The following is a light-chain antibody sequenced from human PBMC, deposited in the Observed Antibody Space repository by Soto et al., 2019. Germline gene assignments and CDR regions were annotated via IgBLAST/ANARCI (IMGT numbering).Light chain of an antibody. Sequence: DIQLTQSPSFLSASVGDRVTMTCRASLGISGYLAWYQQKPGKVPRLLIYSASSLQSGVPSRFSGSGSGTEFTLTISSLKPEDFASYYCQQLDSYTFTFGGGTKVEI. J-gene: IGKJ4*01. CDR1: LGISGY. V-gene: IGKV1-9*01. CDR2: SAS. CDR3: QQLDSYTFT.